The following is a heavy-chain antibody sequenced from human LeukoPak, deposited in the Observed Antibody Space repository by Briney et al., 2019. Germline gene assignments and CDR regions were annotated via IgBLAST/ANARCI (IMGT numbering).Heavy chain of an antibody. J-gene: IGHJ2*01. V-gene: IGHV4-39*01. Sequence: SETLSLTCTVSGGSISSSSYYWGWIRQPPGKGLEWIGSIYYSGSTYYNPSLKSRVTISVDTSKNQFSLKLSSVTAADTAVYYCARRTVTGPGWDWYFDLWGRGTLVTVSS. CDR3: ARRTVTGPGWDWYFDL. CDR1: GGSISSSSYY. CDR2: IYYSGST. D-gene: IGHD4-17*01.